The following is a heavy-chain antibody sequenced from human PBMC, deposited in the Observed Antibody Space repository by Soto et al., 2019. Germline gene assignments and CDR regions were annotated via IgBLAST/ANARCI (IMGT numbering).Heavy chain of an antibody. D-gene: IGHD6-6*01. Sequence: QVQLVESGGGVVQPGRSKRLSCAASGFTFSSYAMHWVRQAPGKGLEWVAIISYDGSNKYYADSVKGRFTISRDNSKNTLYLQMNSLRAEDTAVYYCARSRIAARPGLRYFDYWGQGTLVTVSS. CDR2: ISYDGSNK. V-gene: IGHV3-30-3*01. J-gene: IGHJ4*02. CDR1: GFTFSSYA. CDR3: ARSRIAARPGLRYFDY.